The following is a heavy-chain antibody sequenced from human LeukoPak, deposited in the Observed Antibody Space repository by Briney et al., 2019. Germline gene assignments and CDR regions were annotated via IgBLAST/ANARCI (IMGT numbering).Heavy chain of an antibody. V-gene: IGHV4-59*01. D-gene: IGHD3-10*01. J-gene: IGHJ4*02. Sequence: PSETLSLTCTVSGGPISSYYWSWIRQPPGKGLEWIGYIYYSGSTNYNPSLKSRVTISVDTSKNQFSLKLSSVTAADTAVYYCARVSRDYYGSGSYYKSYDYWGQGTLVTVSS. CDR2: IYYSGST. CDR3: ARVSRDYYGSGSYYKSYDY. CDR1: GGPISSYY.